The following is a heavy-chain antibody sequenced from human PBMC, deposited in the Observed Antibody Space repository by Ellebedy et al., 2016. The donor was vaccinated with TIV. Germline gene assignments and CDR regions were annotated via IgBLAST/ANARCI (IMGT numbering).Heavy chain of an antibody. Sequence: PGGSLRLSCAGSGFTFSDYFMSWVRQAPGKGLEWISYIPASVTGIYYADSVKGRFTVARDNANTSLHLQMNNLRGDDTAVYYCGRAREPGPFAYYYYGMDVWGQGTTVTVSS. D-gene: IGHD1-1*01. J-gene: IGHJ6*02. CDR2: IPASVTGI. CDR1: GFTFSDYF. V-gene: IGHV3-11*01. CDR3: GRAREPGPFAYYYYGMDV.